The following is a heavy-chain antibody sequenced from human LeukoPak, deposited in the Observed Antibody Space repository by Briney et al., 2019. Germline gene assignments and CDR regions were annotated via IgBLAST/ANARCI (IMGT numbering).Heavy chain of an antibody. CDR1: GYTFTSYY. CDR2: INPSGGST. CDR3: ARLVDYGDYGALSIDY. J-gene: IGHJ4*02. D-gene: IGHD4-17*01. V-gene: IGHV1-46*01. Sequence: ASVKVSCKASGYTFTSYYMHWVRQAPGQGLEWMGIINPSGGSTSYAQKFQGRVTMTRDTSTSTVYMELSSPRSEDTAVYYCARLVDYGDYGALSIDYWGQGTLVTVSS.